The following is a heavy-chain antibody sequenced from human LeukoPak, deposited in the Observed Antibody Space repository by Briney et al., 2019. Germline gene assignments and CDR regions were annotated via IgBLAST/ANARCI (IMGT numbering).Heavy chain of an antibody. D-gene: IGHD3-10*01. CDR2: INTDGSST. Sequence: GGSLRLSCAASGFTFSSYWMHWVRQAPGKGLVWVSRINTDGSSTSYADSVKGRFTISRDNAKNTLYLQMNSLRAEDTAVYYCARFGWVPPTHFDYWGQGTLVTVYS. J-gene: IGHJ4*02. CDR3: ARFGWVPPTHFDY. CDR1: GFTFSSYW. V-gene: IGHV3-74*01.